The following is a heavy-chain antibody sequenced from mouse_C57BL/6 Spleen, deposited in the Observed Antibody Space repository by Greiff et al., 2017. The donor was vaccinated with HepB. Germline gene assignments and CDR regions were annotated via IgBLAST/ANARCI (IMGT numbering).Heavy chain of an antibody. CDR3: AKRYQRSSPWVGY. V-gene: IGHV1-69*01. CDR2: IDPSDSYT. Sequence: QVQLQQPGAELVMPGASVKLSCKASGYTFTSYWMHWVKQRPGQGLEWIGEIDPSDSYTNYNQKFKGKSTLTVDKSSSTAYMQLSSLTSEDSAVYLWAKRYQRSSPWVGYLGQGAFVTVSA. J-gene: IGHJ3*01. CDR1: GYTFTSYW. D-gene: IGHD1-1*01.